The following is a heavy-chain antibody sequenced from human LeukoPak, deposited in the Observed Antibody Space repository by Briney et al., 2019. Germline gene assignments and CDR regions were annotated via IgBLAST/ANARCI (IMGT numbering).Heavy chain of an antibody. D-gene: IGHD3-9*01. J-gene: IGHJ6*02. CDR3: ARTRYYDILTGYYYGMDV. V-gene: IGHV4-4*09. Sequence: KPSETLSLTCTVSGGSISSYYWSWIRQPPGKGLEWIGYIYTSGSTNYNPSLKSRVTISVDTSKNQFSLKLSSVTAADTAVYYCARTRYYDILTGYYYGMDVWGQGTTVTVSS. CDR2: IYTSGST. CDR1: GGSISSYY.